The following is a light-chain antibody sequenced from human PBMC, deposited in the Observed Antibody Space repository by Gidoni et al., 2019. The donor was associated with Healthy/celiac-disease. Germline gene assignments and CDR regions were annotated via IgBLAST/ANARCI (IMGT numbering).Light chain of an antibody. CDR1: SSDVGSYNL. CDR3: CSYAGSSTFEV. V-gene: IGLV2-23*02. J-gene: IGLJ2*01. Sequence: QSALTQPASVSGSPGQSITISCTGTSSDVGSYNLVSWSQQHPGKAPKLMIYEVSKRPSGVSNRFSGSKSGNTASLTISGLQAEDEADYYCCSYAGSSTFEVFGGGTKLTVL. CDR2: EVS.